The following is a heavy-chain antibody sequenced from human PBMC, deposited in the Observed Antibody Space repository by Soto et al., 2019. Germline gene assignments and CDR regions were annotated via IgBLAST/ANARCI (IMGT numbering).Heavy chain of an antibody. V-gene: IGHV3-11*06. CDR1: GFTFSDPY. J-gene: IGHJ4*02. D-gene: IGHD6-13*01. Sequence: GGSLRLSCAASGFTFSDPYMIWIRQAPGKGLEWVSYISGGLSYINYADSVKGRFTISRDNAKNSLYLQMNSLRVEDTAVYYCARGENMAADVDYWGQGTQVTVSS. CDR3: ARGENMAADVDY. CDR2: ISGGLSYI.